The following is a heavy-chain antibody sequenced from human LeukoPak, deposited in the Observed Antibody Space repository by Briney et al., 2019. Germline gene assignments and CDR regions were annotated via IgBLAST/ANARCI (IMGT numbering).Heavy chain of an antibody. CDR3: ARTLWFGTVRAPYNWFDP. D-gene: IGHD3-10*01. J-gene: IGHJ5*02. CDR1: GGSISSGGYS. V-gene: IGHV4-30-2*01. Sequence: PSETLSLTCAVSGGSISSGGYSWSWIRQPPGKGLEWIGYIYHSGSTYYNPSLKSRVTISVDRSKNQFSLKLSSVTAADTAVYYCARTLWFGTVRAPYNWFDPWGQGTLVTVSS. CDR2: IYHSGST.